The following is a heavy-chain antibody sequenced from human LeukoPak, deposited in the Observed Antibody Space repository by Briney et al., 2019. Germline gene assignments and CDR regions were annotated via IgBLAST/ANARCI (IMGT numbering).Heavy chain of an antibody. CDR1: GSTFSSYW. D-gene: IGHD5-12*01. V-gene: IGHV3-7*03. J-gene: IGHJ4*02. Sequence: GGSLRLSCAASGSTFSSYWMSWVRQAPGKGLEWVANIKQDGSEKYYVDSVKGRFTISRDNAKNSLYLQMNSLRAEDTAVYYCARSDSGYDPFDYWGQGTLVTVSS. CDR3: ARSDSGYDPFDY. CDR2: IKQDGSEK.